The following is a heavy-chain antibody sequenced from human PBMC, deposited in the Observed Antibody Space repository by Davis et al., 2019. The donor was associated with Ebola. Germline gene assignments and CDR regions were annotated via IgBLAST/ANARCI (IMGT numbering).Heavy chain of an antibody. CDR1: GYSITGYY. Sequence: ASVTVSCKASGYSITGYYIHWVRQARGQGLEWMGRINPYSGGTNYAQKFQGRVTMTRDTSISTAYMELSRLGSDDTAVYYCARLSFGEAGFDYWGQGTLVTVSS. CDR3: ARLSFGEAGFDY. D-gene: IGHD3-10*01. CDR2: INPYSGGT. V-gene: IGHV1-2*06. J-gene: IGHJ4*02.